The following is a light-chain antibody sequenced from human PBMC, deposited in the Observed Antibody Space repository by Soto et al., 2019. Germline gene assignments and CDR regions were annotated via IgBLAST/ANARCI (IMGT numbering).Light chain of an antibody. CDR1: SSDVGGYNY. Sequence: QSVLTQPASVSGSPGQSITISCTGTSSDVGGYNYVSWYQQRPGKAPKLMIYDVNNRPSGVSNRFSASKADNTASLTISGLQAEDEADYYCSSYSSTTTLVFGGGTKLTVL. CDR2: DVN. CDR3: SSYSSTTTLV. V-gene: IGLV2-14*01. J-gene: IGLJ3*02.